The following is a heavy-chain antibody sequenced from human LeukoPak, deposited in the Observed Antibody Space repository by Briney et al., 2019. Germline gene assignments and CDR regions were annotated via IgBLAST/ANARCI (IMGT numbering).Heavy chain of an antibody. Sequence: SETLSLTCVVYGGSFSGYHWSWIRQPPGEGLEWIGEINHSGSTNYNPSLKSRVSISVDTSKNQFSLKLRSVTAADTAVYYCARRDGRIIMVRGVITAAQPFDYWGQGTLVTVSS. CDR2: INHSGST. CDR1: GGSFSGYH. J-gene: IGHJ4*02. V-gene: IGHV4-34*01. CDR3: ARRDGRIIMVRGVITAAQPFDY. D-gene: IGHD3-10*01.